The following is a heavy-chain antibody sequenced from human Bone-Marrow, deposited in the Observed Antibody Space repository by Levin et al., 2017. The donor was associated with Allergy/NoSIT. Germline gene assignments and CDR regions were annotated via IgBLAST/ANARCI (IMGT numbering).Heavy chain of an antibody. D-gene: IGHD2-15*01. V-gene: IGHV3-73*01. Sequence: ASVKVSCAASGFTFSGSAMHWVRQASGKGLEWVGRIRSKANSYATAYAASVKGRFTISRDDSKNTAYLQMNSLKTEDTAVYYCTRRVVVVAANYGMDVWGQGTTVTVSS. J-gene: IGHJ6*02. CDR3: TRRVVVVAANYGMDV. CDR1: GFTFSGSA. CDR2: IRSKANSYAT.